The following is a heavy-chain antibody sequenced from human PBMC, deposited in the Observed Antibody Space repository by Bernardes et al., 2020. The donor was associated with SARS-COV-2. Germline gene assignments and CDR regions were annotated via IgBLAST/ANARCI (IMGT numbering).Heavy chain of an antibody. V-gene: IGHV4-39*01. CDR2: IYFSGST. Sequence: SETLSLTCAVSGASITSSSFYWGWIRQPPGKGLEWFGYIYFSGSTYYNPSLKGRVTISTDTSKNQFSLKLSSVTAADTAVYFCARSTSGWFPTDSWGQGTLVTVSS. J-gene: IGHJ4*02. CDR3: ARSTSGWFPTDS. CDR1: GASITSSSFY. D-gene: IGHD6-19*01.